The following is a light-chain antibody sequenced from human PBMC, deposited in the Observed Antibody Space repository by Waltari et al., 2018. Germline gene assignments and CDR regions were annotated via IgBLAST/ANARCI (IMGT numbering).Light chain of an antibody. CDR3: QQLNSYEWT. Sequence: DIQLTQSPSFLSASVGDRVTITCRASQGISSYLAWYQQKPGKAPKLLIYAASTLQSGFPSRFSGSGSGTXFTLTISSMQPEXXXTYYCQQLNSYEWTFGQGTKVEIK. J-gene: IGKJ1*01. CDR1: QGISSY. CDR2: AAS. V-gene: IGKV1-9*01.